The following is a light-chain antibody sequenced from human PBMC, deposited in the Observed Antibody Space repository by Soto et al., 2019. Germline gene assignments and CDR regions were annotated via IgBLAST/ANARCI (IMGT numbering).Light chain of an antibody. CDR1: SSDFGDDNY. CDR2: DVN. Sequence: QSVLTQPASVSGSPGQSITISCTGTSSDFGDDNYVSWYQQHPGKAPKLMIYDVNYRPSGVSNRFSGSTSGNTASLTISGLQTEDEADYYCSSYIGSSTLVFGGGTKLTVL. J-gene: IGLJ2*01. V-gene: IGLV2-14*03. CDR3: SSYIGSSTLV.